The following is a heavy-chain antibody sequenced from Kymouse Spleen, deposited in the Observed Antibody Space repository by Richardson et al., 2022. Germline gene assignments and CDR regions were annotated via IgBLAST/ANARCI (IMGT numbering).Heavy chain of an antibody. J-gene: IGHJ4*02. CDR3: ARDSRHYDILTGYYRGYYFDY. V-gene: IGHV3-72*01. CDR2: TRNKANSYTT. CDR1: GFTFSDHY. Sequence: EVQLVESGGGLVQPGGSLRLSCAASGFTFSDHYMDWVRQAPGKGLEWVGRTRNKANSYTTEYAASVKGRFTISRDDSKNSLYLQMNSLKTEDTAVYYCARDSRHYDILTGYYRGYYFDYWGQGTLVTVSS. D-gene: IGHD3-9*01.